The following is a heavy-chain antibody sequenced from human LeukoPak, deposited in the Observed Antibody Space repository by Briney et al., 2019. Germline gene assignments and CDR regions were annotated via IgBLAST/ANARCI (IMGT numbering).Heavy chain of an antibody. CDR1: GFTFSSYS. D-gene: IGHD3-22*01. J-gene: IGHJ4*02. CDR2: ISSSSSSYI. CDR3: ARDSYYYDSSGYPGY. V-gene: IGHV3-21*01. Sequence: GGSLRLSCAASGFTFSSYSMNWVRQAPGKGLEWVSSISSSSSSYIYYADSVKGRFTISRDNAKNSLYLQMNSLRAEDTAVYYCARDSYYYDSSGYPGYWGQGTLVTVSS.